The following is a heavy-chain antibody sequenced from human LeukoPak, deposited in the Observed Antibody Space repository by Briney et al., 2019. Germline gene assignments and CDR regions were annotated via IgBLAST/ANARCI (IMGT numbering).Heavy chain of an antibody. CDR2: TYYRSKWYN. D-gene: IGHD3-16*02. CDR1: GDSVSSNSAA. J-gene: IGHJ4*02. Sequence: SQTLSLTCAISGDSVSSNSAAWNWIRQSPSRGLEWLGRTYYRSKWYNDYAVSVKSRITINPDTSKNQFSLQLNSVTPEDTAVYYCARVGDMITFGGVIVEGYFDYWGQGTLVTVSS. CDR3: ARVGDMITFGGVIVEGYFDY. V-gene: IGHV6-1*01.